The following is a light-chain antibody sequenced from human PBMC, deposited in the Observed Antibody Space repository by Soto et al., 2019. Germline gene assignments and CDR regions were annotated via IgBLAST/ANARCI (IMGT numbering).Light chain of an antibody. CDR2: EVS. V-gene: IGLV2-14*01. J-gene: IGLJ2*01. CDR3: SSYTSSSTQSVV. Sequence: QSALTQPASVSGSPGQSITISCTGTSSDVGGYNYVSWYQQHPGKAPKLMIYEVSNRPSGVSNRFSGSKSGNTASLTISGLQAEDEADYYCSSYTSSSTQSVVFGGGTKVTVL. CDR1: SSDVGGYNY.